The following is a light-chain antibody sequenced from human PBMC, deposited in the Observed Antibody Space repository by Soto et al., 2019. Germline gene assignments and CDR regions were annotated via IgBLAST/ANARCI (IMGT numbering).Light chain of an antibody. CDR1: QSVSSY. V-gene: IGKV3-11*01. CDR3: QQRSNWPLT. J-gene: IGKJ4*01. Sequence: EIVLTQSPATLSLSPGERATLSCRASQSVSSYLAWYQQKPGQAPRLLIYDVSSRATGIPARFSGSGSGTDFTLTISSLEPEDFAVYFCQQRSNWPLTFGGGNKVEIK. CDR2: DVS.